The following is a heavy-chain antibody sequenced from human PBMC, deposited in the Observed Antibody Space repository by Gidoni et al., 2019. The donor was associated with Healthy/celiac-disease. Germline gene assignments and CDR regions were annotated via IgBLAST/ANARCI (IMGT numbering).Heavy chain of an antibody. J-gene: IGHJ6*02. CDR2: IYYSGST. V-gene: IGHV4-59*01. D-gene: IGHD6-13*01. Sequence: QVQLQESGPGLVKPSETLSLTCPVSGGSISSYYWSWIRQPPGKGLEWIGYIYYSGSTNYNPSLKSRVTISVDTSKNQFSLKLSSVTAADTAVYYCARDLALLSSSWQRDRNYYYGMDVWGQGTTVTVSS. CDR1: GGSISSYY. CDR3: ARDLALLSSSWQRDRNYYYGMDV.